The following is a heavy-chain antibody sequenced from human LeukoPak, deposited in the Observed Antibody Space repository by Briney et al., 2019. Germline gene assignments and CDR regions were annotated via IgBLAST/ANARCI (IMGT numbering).Heavy chain of an antibody. Sequence: GGSLRLSCAASGFTFSSYSMNWVRQAPGKGLEWVSSISSSSSYIYYADSVKGRSTISRDNAKNSLYLQMNSLRAEDTAVYYCARGSFVLEWLFDYWGQGTLVTVSS. CDR3: ARGSFVLEWLFDY. V-gene: IGHV3-21*01. J-gene: IGHJ4*02. D-gene: IGHD3-3*01. CDR1: GFTFSSYS. CDR2: ISSSSSYI.